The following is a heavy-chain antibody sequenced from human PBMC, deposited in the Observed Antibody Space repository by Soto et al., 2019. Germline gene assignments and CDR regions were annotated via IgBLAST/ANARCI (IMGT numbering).Heavy chain of an antibody. CDR2: IFSNDDK. V-gene: IGHV2-26*01. CDR1: GFSLGNPRMG. J-gene: IGHJ4*02. CDR3: ARVYDSSGYEY. Sequence: SGPTLVNPTETLTLTCTVSGFSLGNPRMGVSWIRQPPGKALEWLAHIFSNDDKSYRTSLKSRVTISKDTSKSQVVLTMTNMDPVDTGTYYCARVYDSSGYEYWGQGTLVTVS. D-gene: IGHD3-22*01.